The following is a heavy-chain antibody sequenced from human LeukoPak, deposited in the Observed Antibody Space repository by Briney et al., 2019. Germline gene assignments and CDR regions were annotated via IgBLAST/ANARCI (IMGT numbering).Heavy chain of an antibody. CDR2: IIPIFGTA. D-gene: IGHD3-22*01. J-gene: IGHJ4*02. V-gene: IGHV1-69*05. CDR1: GGTFSSYA. CDR3: ARGYYYDSSGYPLWDY. Sequence: GASVKVSCKASGGTFSSYAISWVRQAPGQGLEWMGRIIPIFGTANYAQKFQGRVTITTDESTSTAYMELSSLRSEDTAVYYCARGYYYDSSGYPLWDYWGQGTLVTVSS.